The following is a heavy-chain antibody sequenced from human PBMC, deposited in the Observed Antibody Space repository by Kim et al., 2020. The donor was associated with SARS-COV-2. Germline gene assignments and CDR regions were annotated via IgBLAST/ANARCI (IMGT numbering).Heavy chain of an antibody. Sequence: SETLSLTCTVSGGSISSYYWSWIRQPPGKGLEWIGYIYYSGSTNYNPSLKSRVTISVDTSKNQFSLKLSSVTAADTAVYYCARGEGAGGYYGMDVWGQGTTVTVSS. CDR1: GGSISSYY. CDR2: IYYSGST. D-gene: IGHD3-16*01. V-gene: IGHV4-59*13. CDR3: ARGEGAGGYYGMDV. J-gene: IGHJ6*02.